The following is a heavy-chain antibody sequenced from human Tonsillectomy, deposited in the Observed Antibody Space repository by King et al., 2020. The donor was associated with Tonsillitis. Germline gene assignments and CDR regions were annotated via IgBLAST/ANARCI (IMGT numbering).Heavy chain of an antibody. D-gene: IGHD6-13*01. CDR3: AKEAAQGAFDI. V-gene: IGHV6-1*01. J-gene: IGHJ3*02. Sequence: VQLQQSGPGLVKPSQTLSLTCSISGDSVSSNSAAWNWIRQSPWRGLEWLGRTYYRSKWYDVYAVSVKSRITINPDTSKNQFSLQLSSVTPEDTAVYYCAKEAAQGAFDIWGQGTVVTVSS. CDR2: TYYRSKWYD. CDR1: GDSVSSNSAA.